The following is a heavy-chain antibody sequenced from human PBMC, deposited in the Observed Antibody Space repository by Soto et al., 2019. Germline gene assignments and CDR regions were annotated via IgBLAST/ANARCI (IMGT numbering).Heavy chain of an antibody. CDR1: GFTFSSYG. CDR3: ATLYGDYEYYFDY. Sequence: GGSLRLSCAASGFTFSSYGMHWVRQAPGKGLEWVAVIWYDGSNKYYADSVKGRFTISRDNSKNTLYLQMNSLRAEDTAVYYCATLYGDYEYYFDYWGQGTLVTVSS. CDR2: IWYDGSNK. D-gene: IGHD4-17*01. V-gene: IGHV3-33*01. J-gene: IGHJ4*02.